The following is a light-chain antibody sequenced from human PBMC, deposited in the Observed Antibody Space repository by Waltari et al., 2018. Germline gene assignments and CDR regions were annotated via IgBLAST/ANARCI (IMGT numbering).Light chain of an antibody. CDR3: SSYTSIIPPFL. V-gene: IGLV2-14*01. CDR1: SSDLGGYSF. CDR2: DVS. J-gene: IGLJ1*01. Sequence: QSALTQPASVSGSPGQSITISCTRSSSDLGGYSFVSWYQQHPGKAAKLMIYDVSHRPPGVSKRFSGSKSGNTASLTISGLQPEDEADYYCSSYTSIIPPFLFGTGTKVTVL.